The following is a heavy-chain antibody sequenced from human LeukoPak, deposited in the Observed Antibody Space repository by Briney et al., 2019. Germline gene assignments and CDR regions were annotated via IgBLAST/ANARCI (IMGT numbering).Heavy chain of an antibody. Sequence: GGSLRLSCAASGFTFSSYWMHWVRQAPGKGLVWVSRINSDGSRTSYADSVKGRFTISRDNAKNTLYVQMNSLRAEDTAVYYCAREDPPIEYSSNWYRHYYFDYWGQGTLVTVSS. J-gene: IGHJ4*02. D-gene: IGHD6-13*01. CDR1: GFTFSSYW. CDR2: INSDGSRT. CDR3: AREDPPIEYSSNWYRHYYFDY. V-gene: IGHV3-74*01.